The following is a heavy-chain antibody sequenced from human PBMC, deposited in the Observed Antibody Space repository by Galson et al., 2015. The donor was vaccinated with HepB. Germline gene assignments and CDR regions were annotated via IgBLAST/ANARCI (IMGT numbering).Heavy chain of an antibody. J-gene: IGHJ4*02. CDR2: ISGDGVNT. CDR3: AKGGGRSGSYQVADDY. CDR1: GFTFNTYA. Sequence: SLRLSCAASGFTFNTYAMAWVRQAPGKGLECVSGISGDGVNTYYADSVKGRFTIFRDNSKYTLYLQMNTLTAEDTAVYYCAKGGGRSGSYQVADDYWGQGALVTVSS. V-gene: IGHV3-23*01. D-gene: IGHD1-26*01.